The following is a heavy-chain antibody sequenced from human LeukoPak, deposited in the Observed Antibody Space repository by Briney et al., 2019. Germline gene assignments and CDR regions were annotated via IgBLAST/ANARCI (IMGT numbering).Heavy chain of an antibody. CDR3: AREEEQMARGLDP. J-gene: IGHJ5*02. CDR1: GYSISSGYY. V-gene: IGHV4-38-2*02. CDR2: IYHSGST. D-gene: IGHD5-24*01. Sequence: SETLSLTCTVSGYSISSGYYWGWIRQPPGKGLEWIGSIYHSGSTYYNPSLKSRVTISVDTSKNQFSLKLSSVTAADTAVYYCAREEEQMARGLDPWGQGALVTVSS.